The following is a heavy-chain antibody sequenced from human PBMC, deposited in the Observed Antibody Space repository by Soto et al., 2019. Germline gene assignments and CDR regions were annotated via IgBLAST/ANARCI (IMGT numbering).Heavy chain of an antibody. CDR3: ARVIMDYHGSGSPFDY. CDR1: GGSISSGDYY. Sequence: QVQLQESGPGLVKPSQTLSLTCTVSGGSISSGDYYWSWIRQPPGKGMEWIGYIYYSGSTYYNPSLKSRVTISVDKSKNQFSLKLNSVTAADTAVYYCARVIMDYHGSGSPFDYWGQGTLVTVSS. CDR2: IYYSGST. J-gene: IGHJ4*02. V-gene: IGHV4-30-4*01. D-gene: IGHD3-10*01.